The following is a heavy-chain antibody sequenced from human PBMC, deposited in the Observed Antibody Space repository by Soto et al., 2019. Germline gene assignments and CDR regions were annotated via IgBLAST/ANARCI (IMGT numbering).Heavy chain of an antibody. CDR2: ISAYNGNT. J-gene: IGHJ3*02. V-gene: IGHV1-18*01. CDR3: ARNLAYCGGDCQPDAFDI. CDR1: GYTFTSYG. D-gene: IGHD2-21*02. Sequence: ASVKVSCKASGYTFTSYGISWVRQAPGQGLEWMGWISAYNGNTNYAQKLQGRVTMTTDTSTSTAYMELRSLRSDDTAVYYCARNLAYCGGDCQPDAFDIWGQGTMVTVSS.